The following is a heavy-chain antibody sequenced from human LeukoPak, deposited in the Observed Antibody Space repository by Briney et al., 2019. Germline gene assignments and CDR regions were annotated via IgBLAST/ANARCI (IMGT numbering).Heavy chain of an antibody. V-gene: IGHV1-69*04. J-gene: IGHJ4*02. CDR2: IIPILGIA. Sequence: SVKVSCKASGGTFSSYAISWVRQAPGQGLEWMGRIIPILGIANYAQKFQGRVTITADKSTSTAYMELSSLRSEDTAVYYCARVCGRDGYSSYFDYWGQGTLVTVSS. CDR1: GGTFSSYA. D-gene: IGHD5-24*01. CDR3: ARVCGRDGYSSYFDY.